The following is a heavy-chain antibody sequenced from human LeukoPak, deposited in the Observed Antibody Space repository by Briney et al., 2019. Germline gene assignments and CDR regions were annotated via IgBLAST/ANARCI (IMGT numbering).Heavy chain of an antibody. Sequence: SETLSLTCTVSGGSISSYYWSWLRQPPGKGLEWIGYIYYSGSTNYNPSLKSRVTISVDTSKNQFSLKLSSVTAADTAVYYCARAGGWLRSRWNTYSSSWNLDYWGQGTLVTVSS. D-gene: IGHD6-13*01. J-gene: IGHJ4*02. CDR1: GGSISSYY. CDR3: ARAGGWLRSRWNTYSSSWNLDY. CDR2: IYYSGST. V-gene: IGHV4-59*01.